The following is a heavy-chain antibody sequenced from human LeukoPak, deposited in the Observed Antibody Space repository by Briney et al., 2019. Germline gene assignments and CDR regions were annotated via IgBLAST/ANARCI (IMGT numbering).Heavy chain of an antibody. J-gene: IGHJ3*02. CDR2: ISVYNGNT. CDR3: ARAQLCGGDCYSDDAFDI. CDR1: GYTFTSYG. V-gene: IGHV1-18*01. Sequence: ASVKVSCKASGYTFTSYGISWVRQAPGQGLEWMGWISVYNGNTNYAQKLQGRVTMTTDTSTSTAYMELRSLRSDDTAVYYCARAQLCGGDCYSDDAFDIWGQGTMVTVSS. D-gene: IGHD2-21*02.